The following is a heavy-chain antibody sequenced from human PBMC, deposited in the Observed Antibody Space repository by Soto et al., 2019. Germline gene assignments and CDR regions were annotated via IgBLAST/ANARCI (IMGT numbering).Heavy chain of an antibody. D-gene: IGHD5-18*01. V-gene: IGHV1-69*01. Sequence: QVQLVQSGAEMKKPGSSVKVSCKASGGSLTNYLITWVRQAPGQGLEWLGEIVPLSGATNSAQKFQGRVTITADDSTKTAYMELRSLRPEDTAMYFCARGGVDTVTFDYWGQGTLVTVSS. CDR3: ARGGVDTVTFDY. CDR1: GGSLTNYL. J-gene: IGHJ4*02. CDR2: IVPLSGAT.